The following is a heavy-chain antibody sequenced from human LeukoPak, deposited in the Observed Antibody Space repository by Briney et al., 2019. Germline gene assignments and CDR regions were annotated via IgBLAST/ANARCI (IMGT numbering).Heavy chain of an antibody. V-gene: IGHV3-23*01. CDR1: GFTFSSYA. CDR2: ISGSGGST. Sequence: GSLRLSCAASGFTFSSYAMNWVRQVPGKGLEWVSTISGSGGSTYYADSVKGRLTISRDNSKNTLYLQMNSLRAEDTAVYYCAEDSDGMDVWGQGTTVTVSS. CDR3: AEDSDGMDV. J-gene: IGHJ6*02.